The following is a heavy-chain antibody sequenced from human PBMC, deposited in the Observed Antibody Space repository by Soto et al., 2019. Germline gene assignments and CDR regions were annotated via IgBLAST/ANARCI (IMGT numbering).Heavy chain of an antibody. CDR2: IGSAGDT. CDR3: ARVVWGYSGYDYYFDY. D-gene: IGHD5-12*01. J-gene: IGHJ4*02. Sequence: EVQLVESGGGLVQPGGSLRLSCAASGFTFSTYDMHWVRQATGKGLEWVSAIGSAGDTSYPASVKGRFTISRENAKNSLYLQMNCLRAGDTAVYYCARVVWGYSGYDYYFDYWGQGTLVTVSS. CDR1: GFTFSTYD. V-gene: IGHV3-13*01.